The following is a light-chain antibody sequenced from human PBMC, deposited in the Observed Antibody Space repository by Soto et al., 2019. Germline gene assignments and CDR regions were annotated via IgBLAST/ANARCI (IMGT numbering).Light chain of an antibody. CDR3: QQYNNWPMLT. CDR2: GAS. Sequence: EIVMTQSPATLSVSPGERATLSCRASQSVSSNLAWYQQKPGQAPRLLIYGASIRATGIPARFSGSGSGTEFTLTISSLQSEDFAVYYWQQYNNWPMLTFGGGTKVEIK. J-gene: IGKJ4*01. V-gene: IGKV3D-15*01. CDR1: QSVSSN.